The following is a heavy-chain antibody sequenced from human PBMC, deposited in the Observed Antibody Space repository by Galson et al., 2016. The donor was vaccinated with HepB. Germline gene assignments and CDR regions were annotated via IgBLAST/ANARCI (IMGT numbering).Heavy chain of an antibody. Sequence: SVKVSCKASGYPFTGYYIHWLRLAPGQGLEWMGWTNPNTGGSNYVQKFRGRVTVTRDTAITTAYLELRRLTSGDTAVYYCARETRVTGPRPYWYFDLWGRGTLVTVSS. D-gene: IGHD7-27*01. CDR1: GYPFTGYY. CDR2: TNPNTGGS. V-gene: IGHV1-2*02. CDR3: ARETRVTGPRPYWYFDL. J-gene: IGHJ2*01.